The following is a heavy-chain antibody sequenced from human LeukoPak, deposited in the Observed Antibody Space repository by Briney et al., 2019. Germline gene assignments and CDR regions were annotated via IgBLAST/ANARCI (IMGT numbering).Heavy chain of an antibody. CDR3: ARHRPAEVVGATSRAFDI. Sequence: SETLSLTCTVSGYSISSGYYWGWIRQPPGKGLEWIGSIYHSGSTYYNPSLKSRVTISVDTSKNQFSLKLSSVTAADTAVYYCARHRPAEVVGATSRAFDIWGQGTMVTVSS. CDR1: GYSISSGYY. J-gene: IGHJ3*02. CDR2: IYHSGST. D-gene: IGHD1-26*01. V-gene: IGHV4-38-2*02.